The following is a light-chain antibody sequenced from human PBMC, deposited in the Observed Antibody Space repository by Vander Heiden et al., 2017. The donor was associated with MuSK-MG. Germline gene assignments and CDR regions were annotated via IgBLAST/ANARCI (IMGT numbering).Light chain of an antibody. CDR3: STWDYSLSAHV. CDR1: SNNIGSYS. V-gene: IGLV1-44*01. J-gene: IGLJ2*01. CDR2: GNS. Sequence: QSALTQEASVSGNVGQKVTMSCTGNSNNIGSYSVGWYQQISHGAHNIVMFGNSLPSGIPDRFSGSKSGTTASLTIAGLQPEDEADYYCSTWDYSLSAHVFGGGTKLTVL.